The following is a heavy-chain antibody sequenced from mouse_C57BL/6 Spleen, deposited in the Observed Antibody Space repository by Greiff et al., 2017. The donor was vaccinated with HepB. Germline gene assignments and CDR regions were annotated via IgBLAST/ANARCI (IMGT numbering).Heavy chain of an antibody. D-gene: IGHD2-4*01. CDR2: IHPNSGST. Sequence: VQLQQPGAELVKPGASVKLSCKASGYTFTSYWMHWVKPRPGQGLEWIGMIHPNSGSTNYNEKFKSKATLTVEKSSSTAYMQISRLTSEDSAVYYFARNWIYYDYDWFAYWGQGTLVTVSA. J-gene: IGHJ3*01. CDR3: ARNWIYYDYDWFAY. V-gene: IGHV1-64*01. CDR1: GYTFTSYW.